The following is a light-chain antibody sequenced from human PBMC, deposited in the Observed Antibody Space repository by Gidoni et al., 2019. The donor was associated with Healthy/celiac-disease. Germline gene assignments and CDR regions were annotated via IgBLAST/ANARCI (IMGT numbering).Light chain of an antibody. V-gene: IGKV1-33*01. CDR2: DAS. Sequence: DIQMTQSPSSLSASVGDRVTITCQASQDISNLLNWYQQKPGKAPKLLIYDASNLETGVPSRFSGSGSGTDFTFTISSLQPEDIATYYCQQYDNLLPLTFGGXTKVEIK. CDR1: QDISNL. CDR3: QQYDNLLPLT. J-gene: IGKJ4*01.